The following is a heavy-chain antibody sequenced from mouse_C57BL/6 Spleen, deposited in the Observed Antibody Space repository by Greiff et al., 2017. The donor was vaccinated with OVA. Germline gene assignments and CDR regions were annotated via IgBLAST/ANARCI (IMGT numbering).Heavy chain of an antibody. CDR2: IYPGDGDT. J-gene: IGHJ2*01. V-gene: IGHV1-80*01. Sequence: QVQLQQSGAELVKPGASVKISCKASGYAFSSYWMNWVKQRPGKGLEWIGQIYPGDGDTNYNGKFKGKATLTADKSSSTAYMQLSSLTSEDSAVYFCARERVTGEYFDYWGQGTTLTVSS. CDR3: ARERVTGEYFDY. D-gene: IGHD2-2*01. CDR1: GYAFSSYW.